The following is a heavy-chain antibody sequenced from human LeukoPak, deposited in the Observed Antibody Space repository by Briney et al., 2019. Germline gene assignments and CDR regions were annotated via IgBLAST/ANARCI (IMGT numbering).Heavy chain of an antibody. CDR3: AKATTVTTRPFDAFDI. V-gene: IGHV3-23*01. CDR1: GFTFSSYA. J-gene: IGHJ3*02. D-gene: IGHD4-17*01. Sequence: GGSLRLSCAASGFTFSSYAMSWVRQAPGKGLERVSAISGSGGSTYYADSVKGRFTISRDNSKNTLYLQMNSLRAEDTAVYYCAKATTVTTRPFDAFDIWGQGTMVTVSS. CDR2: ISGSGGST.